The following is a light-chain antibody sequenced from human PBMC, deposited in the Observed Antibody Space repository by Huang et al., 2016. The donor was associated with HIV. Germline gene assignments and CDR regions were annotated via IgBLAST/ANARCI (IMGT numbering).Light chain of an antibody. CDR3: HHYGGSSWT. CDR2: GTS. Sequence: EIVLTQSPGTLSLSPGKGATLSCRASQSVSTYYLGWLQQKPGQAPRRLIYGTSSRATGLPDRFSGSGSVTDFTLTISRLEPEDFAVYYCHHYGGSSWTFGLGTKVEIK. J-gene: IGKJ1*01. CDR1: QSVSTYY. V-gene: IGKV3-20*01.